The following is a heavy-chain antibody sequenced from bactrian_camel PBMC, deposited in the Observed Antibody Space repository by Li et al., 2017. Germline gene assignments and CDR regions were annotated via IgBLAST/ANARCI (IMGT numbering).Heavy chain of an antibody. V-gene: IGHV3S55*01. CDR1: GFPFVRYD. D-gene: IGHD3*01. J-gene: IGHJ6*01. Sequence: QVQLVESGGGSVQAGGSLRLSCIASGFPFVRYDMTWARQAPGAEREAVAHIRRSSWTDYADSVKGRFTISRDNAKSTLYLQMNNLKPEDTAMYYCAADRALDDDCYVGSLYTDFAYWGQGTQVTVS. CDR2: IRRSSWT. CDR3: AADRALDDDCYVGSLYTDFAY.